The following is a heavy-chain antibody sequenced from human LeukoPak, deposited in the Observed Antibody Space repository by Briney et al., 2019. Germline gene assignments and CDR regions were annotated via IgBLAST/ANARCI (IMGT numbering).Heavy chain of an antibody. V-gene: IGHV4-38-2*01. D-gene: IGHD3-22*01. J-gene: IGHJ4*02. Sequence: SETLSLTCSVSGYSISGGYYWGWIRQPPGKGLEWIGNIYHSGRTKYNPSLKSRVTISVDTSKNQFSLRLGSVTPTDTAVYYCARLGDYYDTSGYYFYYWGQGTLVTVSS. CDR2: IYHSGRT. CDR1: GYSISGGYY. CDR3: ARLGDYYDTSGYYFYY.